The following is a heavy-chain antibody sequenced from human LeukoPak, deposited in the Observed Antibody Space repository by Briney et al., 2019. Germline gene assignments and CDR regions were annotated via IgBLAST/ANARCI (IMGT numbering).Heavy chain of an antibody. CDR3: ASHCSSTSCYLYRYLQH. V-gene: IGHV3-21*01. Sequence: GGSLRLSCAASGFTFSSYSMNWVRQAPGKGLEWVSSISSSSYIYYADSVKGRFTISRDNAKNSLYLQMNSLRAEDTAVYYCASHCSSTSCYLYRYLQHWGQGTLVTVSS. CDR1: GFTFSSYS. J-gene: IGHJ1*01. D-gene: IGHD2-2*01. CDR2: ISSSSYI.